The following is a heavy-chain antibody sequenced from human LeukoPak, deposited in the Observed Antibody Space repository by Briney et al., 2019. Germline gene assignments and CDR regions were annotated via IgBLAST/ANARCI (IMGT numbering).Heavy chain of an antibody. V-gene: IGHV4-59*01. CDR2: IYYSGST. J-gene: IGHJ6*02. CDR3: ARDPLAVAGRYYYGMDV. CDR1: GGSINDYY. D-gene: IGHD6-19*01. Sequence: SETLSLTCTVSGGSINDYYWNWIRQPPGKGLEWIGYIYYSGSTNSNPSLKSRVTISVDTSSNQFSLKLSSVTAADTAVYYCARDPLAVAGRYYYGMDVWGQGTTVTVSS.